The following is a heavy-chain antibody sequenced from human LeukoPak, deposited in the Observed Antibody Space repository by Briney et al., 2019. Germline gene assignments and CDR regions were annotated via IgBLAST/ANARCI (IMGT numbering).Heavy chain of an antibody. Sequence: GASVKVSCNSSGGTFSSYAISWVRQAPGQGLVWMGGIIPIFGKENYAQKFQGRVTITAHESTSTAYTELSSLRSEDTAVYYCASGEPIYSNTSPGYYYYMDVWGKGTTVTVSS. CDR3: ASGEPIYSNTSPGYYYYMDV. CDR1: GGTFSSYA. D-gene: IGHD3-10*01. V-gene: IGHV1-69*01. CDR2: IIPIFGKE. J-gene: IGHJ6*03.